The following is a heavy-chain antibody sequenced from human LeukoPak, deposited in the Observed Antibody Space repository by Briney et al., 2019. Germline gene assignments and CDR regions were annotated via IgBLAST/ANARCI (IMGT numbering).Heavy chain of an antibody. CDR1: GGSISSYY. D-gene: IGHD3-22*01. J-gene: IGHJ4*02. CDR2: IYYSGST. Sequence: PSETLSLTCTVSGGSISSYYWNRIRQPPGKGLEWIGYIYYSGSTNYNPSLKSRVTISVDTSKNQFSLKLSSVTAADTAVYYCARGAGSSGYYSIFYFDYWGQGTLVTVSS. V-gene: IGHV4-59*01. CDR3: ARGAGSSGYYSIFYFDY.